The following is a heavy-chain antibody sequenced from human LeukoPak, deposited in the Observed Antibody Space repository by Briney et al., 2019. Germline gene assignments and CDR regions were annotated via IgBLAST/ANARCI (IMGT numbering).Heavy chain of an antibody. J-gene: IGHJ4*02. D-gene: IGHD5/OR15-5a*01. CDR3: ARDSAVYDY. V-gene: IGHV3-7*01. CDR1: GFTFSTYS. Sequence: GGSLRLSCAAPGFTFSTYSLSWVRQAPGKGLEWVANIKADGSAKYYADSVKGRFTISRDNAQNSLYLQMNTLRAEDTALYYSARDSAVYDYWGQGTLVTVSS. CDR2: IKADGSAK.